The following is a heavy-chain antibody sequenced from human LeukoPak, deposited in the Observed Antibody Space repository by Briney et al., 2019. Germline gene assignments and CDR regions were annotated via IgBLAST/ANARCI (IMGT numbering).Heavy chain of an antibody. CDR3: ANQASRTGPFDY. J-gene: IGHJ4*02. CDR2: INSDGSST. V-gene: IGHV3-74*01. Sequence: GGSLRLSCAASGFTFSSYWMHWVRQAPGKGLVWVSRINSDGSSTSYADSVKGRFTISRDNAKNTLYLQMNSLRAEDTAVYYCANQASRTGPFDYWAREPWSPSP. D-gene: IGHD2-8*02. CDR1: GFTFSSYW.